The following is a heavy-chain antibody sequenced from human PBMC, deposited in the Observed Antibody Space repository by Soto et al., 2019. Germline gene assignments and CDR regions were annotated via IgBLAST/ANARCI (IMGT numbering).Heavy chain of an antibody. D-gene: IGHD6-19*01. V-gene: IGHV3-7*01. J-gene: IGHJ4*02. CDR3: VRGAFKGGWYPDYFDY. Sequence: PGGSLRLSCAASGFTFSTSWMTWVRQAPGKGLEWVANIKQDGSAQYYVDSLKGRFSVSRDNAKNSLYLQMDSLRADDTAMYLCVRGAFKGGWYPDYFDYWGQGALVTVSS. CDR1: GFTFSTSW. CDR2: IKQDGSAQ.